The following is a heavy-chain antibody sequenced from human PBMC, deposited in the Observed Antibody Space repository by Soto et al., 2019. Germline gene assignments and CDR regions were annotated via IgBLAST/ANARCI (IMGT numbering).Heavy chain of an antibody. CDR2: IYFRGTT. D-gene: IGHD6-19*01. V-gene: IGHV4-59*01. J-gene: IGHJ4*02. CDR3: ALYLPGAGGVGY. Sequence: SETLSLTCTVSGGSISSYYWSWIRQPPGKGLEWIGYIYFRGTTNYNPSLKSRVTMSADTSKNQFSLKLNSVTAADTAVYYCALYLPGAGGVGYWGQGTLVTVSS. CDR1: GGSISSYY.